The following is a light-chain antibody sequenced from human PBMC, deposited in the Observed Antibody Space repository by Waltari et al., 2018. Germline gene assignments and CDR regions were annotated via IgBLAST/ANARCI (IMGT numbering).Light chain of an antibody. CDR2: KAC. Sequence: DIQMTQSPSTLSASVGDRVTITCRASQSISSWLAWYQQKPGKAPKRRIYKACSLESGVPSRFSGSGSGTEFTLTISSLQPDDFATYHCQQYKSPPWTFGQGTKVEIK. CDR1: QSISSW. V-gene: IGKV1-5*03. CDR3: QQYKSPPWT. J-gene: IGKJ1*01.